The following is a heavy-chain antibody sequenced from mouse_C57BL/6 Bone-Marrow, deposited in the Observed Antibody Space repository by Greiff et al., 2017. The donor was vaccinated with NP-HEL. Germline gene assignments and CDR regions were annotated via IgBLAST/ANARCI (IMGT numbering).Heavy chain of an antibody. CDR3: ARFGYYGYGDWYFDF. V-gene: IGHV1-76*01. D-gene: IGHD2-2*01. Sequence: VQLQQSGAELVRPGASVKLSCKASGYTFTDYYINWVKQRPGQGLEWIARIYPGSGNTYYNEKFKGKATLTAEKSSSTAYMQLSSLTSEDSAVYFCARFGYYGYGDWYFDFWGTGTTVTVSS. CDR2: IYPGSGNT. J-gene: IGHJ1*03. CDR1: GYTFTDYY.